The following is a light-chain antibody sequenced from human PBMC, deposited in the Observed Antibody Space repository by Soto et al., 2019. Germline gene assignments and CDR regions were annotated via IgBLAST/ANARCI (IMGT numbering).Light chain of an antibody. CDR1: SSNIGAGYD. CDR3: QSYDSSLSGPSFWV. CDR2: GNS. J-gene: IGLJ3*02. Sequence: QSVLTQPPSVSGAPGQRVTISCTGSSSNIGAGYDVHWYQQLPGTAPKLLIYGNSNRPSGVPDRFSGSKSGTSASLAITGLQAEDEADYYCQSYDSSLSGPSFWVFGGGTKLTVL. V-gene: IGLV1-40*01.